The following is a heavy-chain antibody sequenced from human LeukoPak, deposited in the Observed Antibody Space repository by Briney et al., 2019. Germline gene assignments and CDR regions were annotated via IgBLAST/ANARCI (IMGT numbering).Heavy chain of an antibody. J-gene: IGHJ3*02. Sequence: SETLSLTCTVSGGSVSSGNYYWNWIRQPPGKGLEWIGNIYYSGSTNYNPSLESRVTISLDTSKNQFSLKLSSVTAADTAMYYCARGRAIWGQGTMDTVSS. V-gene: IGHV4-61*01. CDR1: GGSVSSGNYY. CDR3: ARGRAI. CDR2: IYYSGST.